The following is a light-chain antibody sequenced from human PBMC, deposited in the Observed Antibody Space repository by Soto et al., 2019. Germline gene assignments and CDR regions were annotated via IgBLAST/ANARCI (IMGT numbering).Light chain of an antibody. CDR1: SSDVGSYNF. V-gene: IGLV2-14*01. CDR2: DVI. CDR3: SSYANSNTVI. J-gene: IGLJ2*01. Sequence: QSALTQPASVSGSPGQSVTISCTGTSSDVGSYNFVSWYRQHPGKAPILMIFDVISRPSGISHRFSASKSGNTASLTISGVQADEEADYYCSSYANSNTVIFGGGTKVTVL.